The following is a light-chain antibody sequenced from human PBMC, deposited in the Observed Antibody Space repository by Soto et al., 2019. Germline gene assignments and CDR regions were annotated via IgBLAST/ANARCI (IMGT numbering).Light chain of an antibody. CDR3: MQALQTSIT. CDR2: LGS. CDR1: QSLLHSNGYNY. V-gene: IGKV2-28*01. Sequence: DIVMTQSPLYLPVTPGEPASISCRSSQSLLHSNGYNYLDWYLQKPGQSPQLLIYLGSNRASGVPDRFSGSGSGTDFTLKIRRVEAEDVGVYYCMQALQTSITFGQGTRLEIK. J-gene: IGKJ5*01.